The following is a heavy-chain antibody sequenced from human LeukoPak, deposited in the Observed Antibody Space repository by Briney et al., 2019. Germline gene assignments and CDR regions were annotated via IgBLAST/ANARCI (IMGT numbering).Heavy chain of an antibody. V-gene: IGHV1-46*01. Sequence: ASVKVSCKASGYTFTSYYMHWVRQAPGQGLEWMGIINPSGGSTSYAQKFQGRVTMTRDTSTSTVYMELSSLRSEDTAVYYCASGEYFSSTSCPPRIDAFDIWGQGTMVTVYS. D-gene: IGHD2-2*01. CDR3: ASGEYFSSTSCPPRIDAFDI. CDR2: INPSGGST. J-gene: IGHJ3*02. CDR1: GYTFTSYY.